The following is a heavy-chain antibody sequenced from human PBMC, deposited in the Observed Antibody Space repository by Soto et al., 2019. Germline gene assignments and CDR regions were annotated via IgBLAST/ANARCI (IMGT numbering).Heavy chain of an antibody. CDR2: ISAYNGNT. J-gene: IGHJ2*01. CDR3: XXXXXXXXXPWFFDL. CDR1: GYTFSIYG. V-gene: IGHV1-18*01. Sequence: QVQLVQSGAEVKKPGASVKVSCKASGYTFSIYGISWVRQAPGQGLEGMGWISAYNGNTKYAQKLQGRVTVTTDTXXXXXXXXXXXXXXXXXXXXXXXXXXXXXXXPWFFDLWGRGTLVTVSS.